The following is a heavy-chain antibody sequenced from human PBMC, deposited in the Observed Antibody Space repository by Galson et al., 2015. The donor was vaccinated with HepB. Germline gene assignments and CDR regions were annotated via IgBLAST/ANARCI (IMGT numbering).Heavy chain of an antibody. CDR2: TRNKANSYTT. Sequence: SLRLSCAASGFTFSDHYMDWVRQAPGKGLEWVGRTRNKANSYTTEYAASVKGRFTIARDDSKNSLYLQMNSLKTEDTAVYYCARGGYGGNSVGYFDLWGRGTLVTVSS. J-gene: IGHJ2*01. V-gene: IGHV3-72*01. D-gene: IGHD4-23*01. CDR1: GFTFSDHY. CDR3: ARGGYGGNSVGYFDL.